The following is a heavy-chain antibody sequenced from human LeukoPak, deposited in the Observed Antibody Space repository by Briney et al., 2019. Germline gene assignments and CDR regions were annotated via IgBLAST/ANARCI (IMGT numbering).Heavy chain of an antibody. CDR2: INPNSGGT. CDR1: GYTFTGYY. V-gene: IGHV1-2*02. J-gene: IGHJ6*03. Sequence: GASVKVSCKASGYTFTGYYMHWVRQAPGQGLEWMGWINPNSGGTNYAQKFQGRVTMTTDTSTNTAYMELRSLRSDDTAVYYCALVALVTTTSNYYYYYMDVWGKGTTVTISS. CDR3: ALVALVTTTSNYYYYYMDV. D-gene: IGHD4-17*01.